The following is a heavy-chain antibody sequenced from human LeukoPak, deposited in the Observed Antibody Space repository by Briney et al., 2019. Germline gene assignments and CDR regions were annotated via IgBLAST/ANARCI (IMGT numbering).Heavy chain of an antibody. CDR2: ITSSNNYI. D-gene: IGHD6-13*01. CDR3: AMGIAAAGTFGAFDI. CDR1: GFTFSTYS. V-gene: IGHV3-21*01. J-gene: IGHJ3*02. Sequence: GGSLRLSCAGSGFTFSTYSMNWVRQAPGKGLEWVSSITSSNNYIYYADSMKGRFTISRDNAKNSLYLQMNSLRAEDTAVYYCAMGIAAAGTFGAFDIWGQGTMVTVSS.